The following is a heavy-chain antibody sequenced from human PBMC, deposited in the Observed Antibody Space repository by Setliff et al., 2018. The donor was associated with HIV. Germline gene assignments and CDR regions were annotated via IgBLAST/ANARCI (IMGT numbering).Heavy chain of an antibody. D-gene: IGHD2-8*01. J-gene: IGHJ4*02. CDR2: IYYSGST. V-gene: IGHV4-39*01. Sequence: PSETVSLTCTVSGGSISSGSYYWSWIRQPPGKGLEWIGSIYYSGSTYYNPPLKSRVTISVDTSKNQFSLRLSSVTAADTAVYYCARHGPLGYCSNGVCYRYYFDYWGQGTLVTVSS. CDR3: ARHGPLGYCSNGVCYRYYFDY. CDR1: GGSISSGSYY.